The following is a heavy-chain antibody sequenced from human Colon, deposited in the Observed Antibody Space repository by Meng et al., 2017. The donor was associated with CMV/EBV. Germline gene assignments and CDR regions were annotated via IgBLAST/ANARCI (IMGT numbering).Heavy chain of an antibody. CDR3: ARRFEYGSSFGVDV. Sequence: GGSLRLSCVASGFTFNKYWMHWVRQPPGGGLVWLSRIDNEGSGAIYADSVRGRFTISRDNVKSSVFLQMNGLRAEDTAVYYCARRFEYGSSFGVDVWGQGTTVTVSS. CDR2: IDNEGSGA. D-gene: IGHD3-3*01. CDR1: GFTFNKYW. J-gene: IGHJ6*02. V-gene: IGHV3-74*01.